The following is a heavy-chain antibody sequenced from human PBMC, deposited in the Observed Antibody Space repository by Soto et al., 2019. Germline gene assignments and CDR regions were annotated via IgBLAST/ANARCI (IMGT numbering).Heavy chain of an antibody. D-gene: IGHD3-16*01. V-gene: IGHV4-39*01. CDR2: IYYSGST. CDR1: GGSISSSSYY. J-gene: IGHJ4*02. Sequence: PSETLSLTCTVSGGSISSSSYYWGWIRQPPGKGLEWIGSIYYSGSTYYNPSLKSRVTISVDTSKNQFSLKLSSVTAADTAVYYCVRHGGSQGYFDYWGQGTLVTVSS. CDR3: VRHGGSQGYFDY.